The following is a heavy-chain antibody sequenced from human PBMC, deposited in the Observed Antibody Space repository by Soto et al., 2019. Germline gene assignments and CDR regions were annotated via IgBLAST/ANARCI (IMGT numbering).Heavy chain of an antibody. CDR1: GFTLGDYY. Sequence: EVQLVESGGGLVQPGGSLRLSCAASGFTLGDYYMDWVRQAPGKGLEWVGRSRSKARGYTTEYAASVTGRFTVSRDESKNSFYLQMNSLKSVDTGLYYCVRGFNSFDIGGQGTLLSVSS. J-gene: IGHJ3*02. V-gene: IGHV3-72*01. CDR2: SRSKARGYTT. CDR3: VRGFNSFDI.